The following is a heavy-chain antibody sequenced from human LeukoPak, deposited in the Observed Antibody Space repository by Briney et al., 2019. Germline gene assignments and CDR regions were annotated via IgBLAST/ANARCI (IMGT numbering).Heavy chain of an antibody. CDR1: GGFISNYY. CDR3: ARGGGIAAAGGENWFDP. Sequence: PSETLSLTCTVSGGFISNYYWNWIRQSPGKGLEWIGYIYYSGTTNYYPSLKSRVSMSVDTSKNQFSLKLSSVTAADTAVYYCARGGGIAAAGGENWFDPWGQGTLVTVSS. V-gene: IGHV4-59*01. CDR2: IYYSGTT. D-gene: IGHD6-13*01. J-gene: IGHJ5*02.